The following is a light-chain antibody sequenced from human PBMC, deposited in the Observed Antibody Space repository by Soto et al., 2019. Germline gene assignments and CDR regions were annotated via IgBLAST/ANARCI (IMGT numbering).Light chain of an antibody. J-gene: IGKJ3*01. Sequence: LPQSADNVTWAPVDRPTLICRASQSVTSDFLVWYQQKPGQAPRLLIYGASSRAAGIPDRFSGSGSGTDFILTISRLEPEDFAAYYCQHYDPTPPSVTFGPGTKVDIK. V-gene: IGKV3-20*01. CDR3: QHYDPTPPSVT. CDR1: QSVTSDF. CDR2: GAS.